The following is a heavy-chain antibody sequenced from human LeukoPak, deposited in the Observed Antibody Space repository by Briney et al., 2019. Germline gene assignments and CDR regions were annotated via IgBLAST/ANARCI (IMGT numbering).Heavy chain of an antibody. Sequence: ASVKVSCKASGYTFTGYYMHWVRQAPGQGLEWMGWISAYNGNTNYAQKLQGRVTMTTDTSTSTAYMGLRSLRSDDTAVYYCARVYCSSTSCYSDYWGQGTLVTVSS. CDR2: ISAYNGNT. J-gene: IGHJ4*02. V-gene: IGHV1-18*04. CDR1: GYTFTGYY. D-gene: IGHD2-2*02. CDR3: ARVYCSSTSCYSDY.